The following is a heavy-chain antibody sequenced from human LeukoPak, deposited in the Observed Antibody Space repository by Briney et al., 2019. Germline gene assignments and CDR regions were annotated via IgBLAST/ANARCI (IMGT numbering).Heavy chain of an antibody. J-gene: IGHJ4*02. D-gene: IGHD4/OR15-4a*01. CDR3: SSHDYGDHTVSDY. Sequence: GGSLKLSCATSGFSFSGAAMHWVRQASGKGLEGVGRIRSKANNYATAYGASVKGRFTISRDDSKNTAYLQMNSLKTEDTAVYYCSSHDYGDHTVSDYWGQGTLVTVSS. CDR2: IRSKANNYAT. V-gene: IGHV3-73*01. CDR1: GFSFSGAA.